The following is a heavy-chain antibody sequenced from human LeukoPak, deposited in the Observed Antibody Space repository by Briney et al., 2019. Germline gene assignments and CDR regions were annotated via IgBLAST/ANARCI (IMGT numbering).Heavy chain of an antibody. CDR3: ARGAVAGAYYAMDV. CDR1: GFTFSRYD. V-gene: IGHV3-13*01. J-gene: IGHJ6*02. CDR2: IGTAGDT. Sequence: GGSLRLSCAASGFTFSRYDMHWVRQATGKGLEWVSAIGTAGDTYYPGSVKGRFTISRENAKNSLYLQMNSLRAGDTAVYYCARGAVAGAYYAMDVWGQGTTVTVSS. D-gene: IGHD6-19*01.